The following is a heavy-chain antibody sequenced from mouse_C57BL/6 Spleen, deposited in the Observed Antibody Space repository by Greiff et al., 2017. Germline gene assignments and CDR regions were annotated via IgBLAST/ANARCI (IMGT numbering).Heavy chain of an antibody. CDR1: GYAFSSSW. CDR2: IYPGDGDT. V-gene: IGHV1-82*01. CDR3: ARHWVFDY. Sequence: VQLQQSGPELVKPGASVKISCKASGYAFSSSWMNWVKQRPGKGLEWIGRIYPGDGDTNYNGKFKGKATLTADKSSSTAYMQLSSLTSEASAVYFCARHWVFDYWGQGTTLTVSS. D-gene: IGHD4-1*01. J-gene: IGHJ2*01.